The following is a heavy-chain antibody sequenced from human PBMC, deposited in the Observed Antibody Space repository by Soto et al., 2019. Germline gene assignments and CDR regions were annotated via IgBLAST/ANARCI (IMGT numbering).Heavy chain of an antibody. CDR2: IYYSGST. CDR3: ARLSNYYDSSGYYYVENYYFDY. V-gene: IGHV4-39*01. J-gene: IGHJ4*02. D-gene: IGHD3-22*01. Sequence: SETLSLTCTVSGGSISSSSYYWGWIRQPPGKGLEWIGSIYYSGSTYYNPSLKSRVTISVDTSKNQFSLKLSSVTAADTAVYYCARLSNYYDSSGYYYVENYYFDYWGQGTLVTVSS. CDR1: GGSISSSSYY.